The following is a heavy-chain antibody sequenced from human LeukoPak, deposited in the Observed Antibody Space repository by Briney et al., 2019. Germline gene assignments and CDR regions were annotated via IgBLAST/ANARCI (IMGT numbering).Heavy chain of an antibody. J-gene: IGHJ4*02. CDR3: ARDLGGSQTS. CDR2: ISWNSGSI. D-gene: IGHD1-26*01. V-gene: IGHV3-9*01. Sequence: GRSVRLSCAASGFTFDDYAMHWVRQAPGKGLEWVSGISWNSGSIGYADSVKGRFTISRDNAKNSLYLQMNSLRAEDTAIYYCARDLGGSQTSWGQGTMVTVSS. CDR1: GFTFDDYA.